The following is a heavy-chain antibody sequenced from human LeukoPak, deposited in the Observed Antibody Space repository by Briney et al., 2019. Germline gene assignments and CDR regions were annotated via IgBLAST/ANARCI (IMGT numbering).Heavy chain of an antibody. J-gene: IGHJ4*02. CDR3: ARTPPGSYLDY. D-gene: IGHD3-10*01. CDR2: ISGYTGNA. V-gene: IGHV1-18*01. Sequence: ASVKVSCKASGCTFTSYGITWVRQAPGQGLEWMGWISGYTGNANYAQKLQGRVTMTTDTSTTTTYMELRSLTSDDTAVYYCARTPPGSYLDYWGQGTLVTVSS. CDR1: GCTFTSYG.